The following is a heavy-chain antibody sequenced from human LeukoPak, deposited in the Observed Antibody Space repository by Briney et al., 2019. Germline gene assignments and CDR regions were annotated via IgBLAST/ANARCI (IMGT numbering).Heavy chain of an antibody. J-gene: IGHJ4*02. V-gene: IGHV6-1*01. CDR3: ARALGVTFDY. D-gene: IGHD3-10*01. CDR1: GDSVSSNSAT. CDR2: TYYRSKWSY. Sequence: SQTLSRTCAISGDSVSSNSATWNWIRQSPSRGLEWLGRTYYRSKWSYDYAASVKSLITNNPDTAKNQFSLQLNSVTPEDTAVYFCARALGVTFDYWGQGTLVTVSS.